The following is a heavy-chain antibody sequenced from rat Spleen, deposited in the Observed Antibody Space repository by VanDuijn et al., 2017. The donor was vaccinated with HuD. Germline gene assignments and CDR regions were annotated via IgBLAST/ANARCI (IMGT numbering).Heavy chain of an antibody. V-gene: IGHV5-29*01. CDR2: ITYDSGIT. J-gene: IGHJ2*01. CDR3: VRHDDTLGTRAYFDY. CDR1: GFTFSDHY. D-gene: IGHD1-5*01. Sequence: EVQLVESDGGLVQPGRSLKLSCAASGFTFSDHYMAWVRQAPTKGLEWVASITYDSGITYYRDSVKGRVTISRDNAKSTLNLQMDSLRYEDTATYYCVRHDDTLGTRAYFDYWGQGVMVTVSS.